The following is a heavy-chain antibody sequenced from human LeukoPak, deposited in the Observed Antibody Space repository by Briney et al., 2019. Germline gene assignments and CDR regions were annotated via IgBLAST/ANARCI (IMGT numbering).Heavy chain of an antibody. J-gene: IGHJ3*02. CDR1: GFTFSNYE. CDR3: AIEPRGGFDNGDAHDI. V-gene: IGHV3-48*03. D-gene: IGHD1-14*01. Sequence: GGSLRLSCAASGFTFSNYEMHWVRQAPGKGLEWVSSISYSGSTTYYADSVKGRFTISRDYAKNSLYLQMNSLRAEDTGIYYCAIEPRGGFDNGDAHDIWGQGTTVTVSS. CDR2: ISYSGSTT.